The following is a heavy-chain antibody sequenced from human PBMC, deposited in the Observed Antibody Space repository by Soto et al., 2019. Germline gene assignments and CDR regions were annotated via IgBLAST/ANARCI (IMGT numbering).Heavy chain of an antibody. J-gene: IGHJ6*02. V-gene: IGHV3-33*01. D-gene: IGHD6-6*01. CDR3: ARDQAPRYSSSSWYYYAMDV. CDR1: GFTFSSYG. Sequence: QVQLVESGGGVVQPGRSLRLSCAASGFTFSSYGMHWVRQAPGKGLEWVAVIWYDGSNKYYADSVKGRFTISRDNSKNTLYLQMNSLRAEDTAVDYCARDQAPRYSSSSWYYYAMDVWGQGTTVTVSS. CDR2: IWYDGSNK.